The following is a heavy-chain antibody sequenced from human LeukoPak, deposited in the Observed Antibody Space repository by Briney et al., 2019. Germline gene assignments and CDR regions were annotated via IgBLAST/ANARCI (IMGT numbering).Heavy chain of an antibody. V-gene: IGHV4-59*11. Sequence: PSETLSLTCAVSDDSFSSHYWTWIRQPPGKGLEWIGYISYIGSTNYNPSIKSRVTISIDTSKNQFSLKLTSVTAADTAVYYCARDLVTVTKGFDIWGQGTMVSVSS. J-gene: IGHJ3*02. D-gene: IGHD4-17*01. CDR2: ISYIGST. CDR1: DDSFSSHY. CDR3: ARDLVTVTKGFDI.